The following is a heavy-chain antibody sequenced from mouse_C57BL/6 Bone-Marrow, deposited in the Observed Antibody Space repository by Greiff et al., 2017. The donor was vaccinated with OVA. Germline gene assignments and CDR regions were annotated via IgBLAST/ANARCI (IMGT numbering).Heavy chain of an antibody. V-gene: IGHV5-12*01. CDR3: ARQGYNYAMDY. CDR1: GFTFSDYY. Sequence: EVQRVESGGGLVQPGGSLKLSCAASGFTFSDYYMYWVRQTPEKRLEWVAYISNGGGSTYYPDTVKGRFTISRDNAKNTLYLQMSRLKSEDTAMYYCARQGYNYAMDYWGQGTSVTVSS. CDR2: ISNGGGST. J-gene: IGHJ4*01.